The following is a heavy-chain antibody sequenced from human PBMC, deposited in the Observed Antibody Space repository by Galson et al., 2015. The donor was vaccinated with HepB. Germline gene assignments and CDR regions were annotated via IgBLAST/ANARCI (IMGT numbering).Heavy chain of an antibody. CDR1: GFTFSSYG. J-gene: IGHJ4*02. CDR2: ISYDGSNK. D-gene: IGHD1-26*01. CDR3: AKNSGSASHYFDY. Sequence: SLRLSCAASGFTFSSYGMHWVRQAPGKGLEWVAVISYDGSNKYYADSVKGRFTISRDNSKNTLYLQMNSLRAEDTAVYYCAKNSGSASHYFDYWGQGTLVTVSS. V-gene: IGHV3-30*18.